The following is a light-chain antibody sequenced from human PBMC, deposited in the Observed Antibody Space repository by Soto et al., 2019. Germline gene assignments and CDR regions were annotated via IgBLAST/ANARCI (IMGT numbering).Light chain of an antibody. CDR1: QSVSGN. J-gene: IGKJ1*01. Sequence: EIVMTQSPATLSLSPGERATLSCRASQSVSGNLAWYQQQPGQAPRLLIYGASTRATGIPARFSGSGSGTDFTLPISSLQSEDFAVYYCQQYNNWPSTFGQGTKVEIK. CDR3: QQYNNWPST. V-gene: IGKV3D-15*01. CDR2: GAS.